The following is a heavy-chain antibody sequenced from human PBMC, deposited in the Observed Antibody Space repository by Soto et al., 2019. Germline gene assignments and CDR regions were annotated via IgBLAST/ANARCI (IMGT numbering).Heavy chain of an antibody. CDR1: GGSISSGGYS. D-gene: IGHD3-10*01. CDR2: ISEGGYT. Sequence: PSETLSLTSAVSGGSISSGGYSWSWIRQPPGKGLEWIGYISEGGYTSYNPSLRSRVFISVDTSNNQVSLNLASVTAADTAIYYCTTQGFGILHGLVDVWGQGTTVTVSS. V-gene: IGHV4-61*08. CDR3: TTQGFGILHGLVDV. J-gene: IGHJ6*02.